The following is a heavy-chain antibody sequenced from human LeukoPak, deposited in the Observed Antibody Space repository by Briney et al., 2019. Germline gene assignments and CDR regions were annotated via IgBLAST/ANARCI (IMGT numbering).Heavy chain of an antibody. CDR1: GFTFSTYS. CDR3: ARVPYYCSGGSCTTYYYYMDV. V-gene: IGHV3-48*01. CDR2: ISGTSNTI. D-gene: IGHD2-15*01. Sequence: GGSLRLSCVASGFTFSTYSMNWVRQAPGKGLEWVSYISGTSNTIYYADSVKGRFTISRDNAKNSLYLQVNSLRAEDTAVYYCARVPYYCSGGSCTTYYYYMDVWGKGTTVTISS. J-gene: IGHJ6*03.